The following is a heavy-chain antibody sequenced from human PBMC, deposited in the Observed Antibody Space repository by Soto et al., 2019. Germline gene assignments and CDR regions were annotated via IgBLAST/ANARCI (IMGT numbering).Heavy chain of an antibody. D-gene: IGHD5-12*01. V-gene: IGHV1-69*12. J-gene: IGHJ6*02. Sequence: QVQLVQSGAEVKKPGSSMKVSCKASGGTFNTYAISWVRQAPGQGLEWMGGITPIFGTAIYAQTFQGRVAIIADEFTSTAYMELSSLISDDTAVYYCARNEAWRNYDYYYGMDVWGQGTTVTVSS. CDR1: GGTFNTYA. CDR2: ITPIFGTA. CDR3: ARNEAWRNYDYYYGMDV.